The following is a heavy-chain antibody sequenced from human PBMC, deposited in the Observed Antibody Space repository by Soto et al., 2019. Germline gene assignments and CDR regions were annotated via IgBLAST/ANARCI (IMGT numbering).Heavy chain of an antibody. V-gene: IGHV1-18*01. D-gene: IGHD7-27*01. CDR2: ISAYNGNT. J-gene: IGHJ4*02. CDR3: ARDHDGGSSKVTGSSDY. Sequence: QVQLVQSGAEVKKPGASVKVSCKASGYTFTSYGISWVRQAPGQGLEWMGWISAYNGNTNYAQKLQGRVTMTTDTATSTAYMALRSPRSDATAVYYCARDHDGGSSKVTGSSDYWGQGTLVTFSS. CDR1: GYTFTSYG.